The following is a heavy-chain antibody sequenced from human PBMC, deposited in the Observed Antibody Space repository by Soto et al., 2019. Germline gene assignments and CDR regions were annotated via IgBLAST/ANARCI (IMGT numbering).Heavy chain of an antibody. CDR1: RVAFSKFI. J-gene: IGHJ6*02. Sequence: VNVSCKSPRVAFSKFIVTWVRQAPGLGLEWVGGIIPIFGTANYAQKFQGRVTITADESTSTSYMEVNNLRSEDTAVYYCAKVRYSISMGYYYRMAGAAQGNTVTGSS. CDR3: AKVRYSISMGYYYRMAG. D-gene: IGHD1-26*01. V-gene: IGHV1-69*13. CDR2: IIPIFGTA.